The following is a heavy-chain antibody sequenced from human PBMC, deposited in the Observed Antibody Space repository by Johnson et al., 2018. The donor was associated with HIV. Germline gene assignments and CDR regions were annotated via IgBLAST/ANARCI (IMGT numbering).Heavy chain of an antibody. J-gene: IGHJ3*01. CDR3: ARGIVEVQPRYRLLRDDVFDV. CDR2: ISGSGGRT. D-gene: IGHD2-15*01. Sequence: VQLVESGGGLVQPGGSLRLSCAASGFTFSRHAMSWVRQAPGKGLDWVSAISGSGGRTYYGDSVKGRFPISSDNSKNSLYRQMDSLRAKDTALYYCARGIVEVQPRYRLLRDDVFDVWGQGTMVTVSS. V-gene: IGHV3-23*04. CDR1: GFTFSRHA.